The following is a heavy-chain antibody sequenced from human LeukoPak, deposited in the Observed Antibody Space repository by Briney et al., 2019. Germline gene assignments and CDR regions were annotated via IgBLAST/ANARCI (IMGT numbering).Heavy chain of an antibody. CDR3: ARLGPHLDF. CDR2: ISHSGPT. D-gene: IGHD7-27*01. J-gene: IGHJ4*02. Sequence: SETLSLTCSVSGNSISSYYWSWIRQPPGKGLEWIGSISHSGPTSYSPSLESRVTISVDTSKNQFSLKLTSVTAADTAVYYCARLGPHLDFWGQGTLVTVSS. V-gene: IGHV4-59*12. CDR1: GNSISSYY.